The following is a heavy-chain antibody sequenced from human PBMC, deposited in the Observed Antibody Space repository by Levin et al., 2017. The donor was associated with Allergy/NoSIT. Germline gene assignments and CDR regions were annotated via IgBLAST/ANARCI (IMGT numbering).Heavy chain of an antibody. D-gene: IGHD6-19*01. J-gene: IGHJ2*01. CDR2: IYYSGST. CDR1: GGSISSYY. V-gene: IGHV4-59*01. Sequence: SQTLSLTCTVSGGSISSYYWSWIRQPPGKGLEWIGYIYYSGSTNYNPSLKSRVTISVDTSKNQFSLKLSSVTAADTAVYYCARRGSFSGWYQTWYFDRWGRGTLVTVSS. CDR3: ARRGSFSGWYQTWYFDR.